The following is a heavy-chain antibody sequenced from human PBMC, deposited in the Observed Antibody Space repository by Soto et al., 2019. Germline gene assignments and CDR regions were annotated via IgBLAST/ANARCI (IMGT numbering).Heavy chain of an antibody. J-gene: IGHJ4*02. D-gene: IGHD1-26*01. CDR3: ARHRRVLVGDHFFHY. CDR2: IFDSGST. Sequence: PSETLSLTCAVSGDSISSYYWSWIRQPPGKGLEWIGYIFDSGSTNYSPSLKSRVTISVDTSKKQFSLKLSSVTAADTAVYYCARHRRVLVGDHFFHYWGQGTLVTVSS. CDR1: GDSISSYY. V-gene: IGHV4-59*01.